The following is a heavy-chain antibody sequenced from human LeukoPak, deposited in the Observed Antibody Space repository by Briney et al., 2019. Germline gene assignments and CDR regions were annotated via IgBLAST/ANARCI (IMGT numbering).Heavy chain of an antibody. CDR3: AKDFYGDNSEVVSWHFDL. V-gene: IGHV3-7*01. Sequence: GGSLRLSCAASGFPFKWYWMNWVRQAPGKGLELVANINPDGSAKYFMESVKGRFSISRDNANNRLYLQMTSLRAEDTAVYYCAKDFYGDNSEVVSWHFDLWGRGTLVSVSS. D-gene: IGHD4-23*01. CDR2: INPDGSAK. CDR1: GFPFKWYW. J-gene: IGHJ2*01.